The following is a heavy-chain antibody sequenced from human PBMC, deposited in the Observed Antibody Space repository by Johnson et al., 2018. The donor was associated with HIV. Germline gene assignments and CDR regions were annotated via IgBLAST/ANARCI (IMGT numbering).Heavy chain of an antibody. CDR3: AKDRALTYYYDSSGSDAFDI. CDR1: GFTFSSYD. J-gene: IGHJ3*02. CDR2: IRYDGSNK. D-gene: IGHD3-22*01. Sequence: VQLVESGGGVVQPGRSLRLSCAASGFTFSSYDMHWVRQATGKSLEWVAFIRYDGSNKYYADSVKGRFTISRDNSKNTLYLQMNSLRAEDTAVYYCAKDRALTYYYDSSGSDAFDIWGQGTMVTVSS. V-gene: IGHV3-30*02.